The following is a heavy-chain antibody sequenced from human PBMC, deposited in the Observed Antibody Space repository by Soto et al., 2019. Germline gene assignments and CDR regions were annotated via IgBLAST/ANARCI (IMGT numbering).Heavy chain of an antibody. J-gene: IGHJ6*02. CDR1: GFTFSSYA. V-gene: IGHV3-23*01. D-gene: IGHD4-4*01. Sequence: EVQLLESGGGLVQPGGSLRLSCAASGFTFSSYAMNWVRQAPGKGLEWVSVISGTGGITYHADSVKGRFTISRDNSKNTLYLQKDSLRAEGPAVYFCAKEDTVISHYYYYYGMDVWGQGTTVTVSS. CDR3: AKEDTVISHYYYYYGMDV. CDR2: ISGTGGIT.